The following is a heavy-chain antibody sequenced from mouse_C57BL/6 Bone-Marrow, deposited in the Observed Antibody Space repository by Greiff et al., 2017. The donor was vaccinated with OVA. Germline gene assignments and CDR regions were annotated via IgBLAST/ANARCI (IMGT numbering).Heavy chain of an antibody. J-gene: IGHJ2*01. D-gene: IGHD1-1*01. CDR1: GFNINDYY. V-gene: IGHV14-1*01. Sequence: VQLQQSGAELVRPGASVKLSCTASGFNINDYYMHWVKQRPEKGLEWIGRIDPEDGDTEYAPKFQGKATMTADTSSNTAYLQLSSLTSEDTAVYYCTTRVMTTVLATDYWGQGTTLTVSS. CDR2: IDPEDGDT. CDR3: TTRVMTTVLATDY.